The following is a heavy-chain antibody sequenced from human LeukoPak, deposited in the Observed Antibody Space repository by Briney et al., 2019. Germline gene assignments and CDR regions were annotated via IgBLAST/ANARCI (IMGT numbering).Heavy chain of an antibody. D-gene: IGHD3-22*01. CDR1: GGSISSGGYY. Sequence: KPSQTLSLTCTVSGGSISSGGYYWSWIRQPPGKGLEWIGYIYHSGSTYYNPSLKSRVTISVDRSKNQFSLKLSSVTAADTAVYYCARSTYYYDSSGYSFDYWGQGTLVTVSS. V-gene: IGHV4-30-2*01. CDR2: IYHSGST. CDR3: ARSTYYYDSSGYSFDY. J-gene: IGHJ4*02.